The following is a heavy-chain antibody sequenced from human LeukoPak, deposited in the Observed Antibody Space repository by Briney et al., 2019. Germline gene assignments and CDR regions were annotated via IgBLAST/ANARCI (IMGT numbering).Heavy chain of an antibody. J-gene: IGHJ3*02. V-gene: IGHV4-39*01. CDR3: ARHGPPITSEYRPPYGAVDI. CDR2: MYYSGST. CDR1: GGSICSSNCC. D-gene: IGHD2/OR15-2a*01. Sequence: SETLSLTCTVSGGSICSSNCCWGWIRQPPGKGLEVIGSMYYSGSTYYNPSLKSRVTISVDTSKNQFSLKLGSVTAAGTAVYYCARHGPPITSEYRPPYGAVDIWGQGTTVIVSS.